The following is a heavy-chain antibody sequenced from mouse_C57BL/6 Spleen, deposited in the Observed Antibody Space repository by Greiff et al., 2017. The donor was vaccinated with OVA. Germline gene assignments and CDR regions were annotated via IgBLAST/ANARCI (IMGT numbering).Heavy chain of an antibody. CDR1: GFTFSSYA. D-gene: IGHD1-1*01. V-gene: IGHV5-4*01. J-gene: IGHJ1*03. CDR3: ARDATTVFFDV. CDR2: ISDGGSYT. Sequence: EVKLMESGGGLVKPGGSLKLSCAASGFTFSSYAMSWVRQTPEKRLEWVATISDGGSYTYYPDNVKGRFTISRDNAKNNLYLQMSHLKSEDTAMYYCARDATTVFFDVWGTGTTVTVSS.